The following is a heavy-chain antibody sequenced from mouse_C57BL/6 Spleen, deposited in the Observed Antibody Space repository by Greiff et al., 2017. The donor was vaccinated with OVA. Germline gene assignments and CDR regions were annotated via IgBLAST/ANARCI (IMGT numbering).Heavy chain of an antibody. CDR3: ARRGGYGSSPAWFAY. D-gene: IGHD1-1*01. J-gene: IGHJ3*01. CDR1: GYTFTDYN. Sequence: EVQLQESGPELVKPGASVKIPCKASGYTFTDYNMDWVKQSHGKSLEWIGDINPNNGGTIYNQKFKGKATLTVDKSSSTAYMELRSLTSEDTAVYYGARRGGYGSSPAWFAYWGQGTLVTVSA. CDR2: INPNNGGT. V-gene: IGHV1-18*01.